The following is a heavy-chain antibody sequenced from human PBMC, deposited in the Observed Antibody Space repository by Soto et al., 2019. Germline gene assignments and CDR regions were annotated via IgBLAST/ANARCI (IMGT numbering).Heavy chain of an antibody. V-gene: IGHV4-31*01. D-gene: IGHD3-9*01. CDR3: ARGQYYDILTGLQYYFDY. CDR1: GGSISSGGYY. J-gene: IGHJ4*02. CDR2: IYYSGST. Sequence: QVQLQESGPGLVKPSQTLSLTCTVSGGSISSGGYYWSWIRQHPGKGLEWIGYIYYSGSTYYNPSLKSQVTISVDTSKNQFSLKLSSVTAADTAVYYCARGQYYDILTGLQYYFDYWGQGTLVTVSS.